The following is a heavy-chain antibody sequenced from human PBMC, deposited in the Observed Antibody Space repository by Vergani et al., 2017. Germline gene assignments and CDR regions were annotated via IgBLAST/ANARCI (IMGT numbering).Heavy chain of an antibody. CDR1: DSSIMTNPY. CDR2: IHHSGDT. CDR3: ARHRGSGGFFPSSYLYGMDV. Sequence: QVQLQESGPGLVKPSETLTPTCDVSDSSIMTNPYWGWFRQSPGKGLEWIGCIHHSGDTHYNSSLKSRVSISIVSSSKFSLSLTSVTAADTAIYSCARHRGSGGFFPSSYLYGMDVWGHGTTVTVSS. D-gene: IGHD3-10*01. V-gene: IGHV4-38-2*01. J-gene: IGHJ6*02.